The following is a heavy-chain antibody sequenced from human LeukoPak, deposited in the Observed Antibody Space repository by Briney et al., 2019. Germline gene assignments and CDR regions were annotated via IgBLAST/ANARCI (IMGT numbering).Heavy chain of an antibody. D-gene: IGHD3-3*01. J-gene: IGHJ6*03. V-gene: IGHV4-59*01. Sequence: SETLSLTCSVSGGSISSSYWSWIRQSPGKQLQWIGYIHHSGRTNYSPSLKSRVTISVDTSKNQLSLKMNSVTAADTAVYYCARGRSSITIFGVVPLHYYMDAWGKGTTVTVSS. CDR2: IHHSGRT. CDR1: GGSISSSY. CDR3: ARGRSSITIFGVVPLHYYMDA.